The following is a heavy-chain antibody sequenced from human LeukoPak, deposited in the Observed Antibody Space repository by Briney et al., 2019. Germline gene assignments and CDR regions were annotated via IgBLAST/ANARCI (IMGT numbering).Heavy chain of an antibody. CDR3: ARGATQFDSSGYFDT. CDR2: IWYDGSNK. D-gene: IGHD3-22*01. V-gene: IGHV3-33*01. CDR1: GFSFSSYG. Sequence: PGGSLRLSCAPSGFSFSSYGMHWVRQAPGKGLEWVAVIWYDGSNKYYADSVKGRLTICRDNSKNTLYLQMNSLRAEDTAVYYCARGATQFDSSGYFDTWGQGTLVTVSS. J-gene: IGHJ5*02.